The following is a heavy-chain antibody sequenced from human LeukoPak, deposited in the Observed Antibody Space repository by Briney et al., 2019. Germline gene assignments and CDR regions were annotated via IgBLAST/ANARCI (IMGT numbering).Heavy chain of an antibody. V-gene: IGHV3-49*04. D-gene: IGHD4-23*01. Sequence: GGSLRLSCTASGFTFGDYAMSWVRQAPGKGLEWVGFIRSKAYGATTEYAASVKGRFTISRDDSKSIAYLQMNSLKTGDTAVYYCTRAPYGGNSLATYWGQGTLVTVSS. J-gene: IGHJ4*02. CDR1: GFTFGDYA. CDR3: TRAPYGGNSLATY. CDR2: IRSKAYGATT.